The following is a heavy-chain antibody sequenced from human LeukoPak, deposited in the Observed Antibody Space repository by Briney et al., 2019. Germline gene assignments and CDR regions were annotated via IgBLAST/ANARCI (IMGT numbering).Heavy chain of an antibody. CDR2: FDPEDGET. J-gene: IGHJ3*02. D-gene: IGHD6-6*01. CDR3: ATPMSIAARPDAFDI. V-gene: IGHV1-24*01. Sequence: ASVKVSCKVSGYTLTELSMHWVRQAPGKGLEWMGGFDPEDGETIYAQKFQGRVTMTEDTSTDTAYMELSSLRSEDTAVYYCATPMSIAARPDAFDIWGQGTMVTVSS. CDR1: GYTLTELS.